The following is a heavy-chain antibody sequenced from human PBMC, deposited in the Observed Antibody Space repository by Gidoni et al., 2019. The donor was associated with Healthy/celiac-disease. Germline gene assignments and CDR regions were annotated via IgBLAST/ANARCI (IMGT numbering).Heavy chain of an antibody. V-gene: IGHV3-23*01. J-gene: IGHJ4*02. Sequence: EVQLLESGGGLVQPGGSVRLACAASGFPCSSYAMSWVRQAPGKGLEWVSAISGSGGSTYYADSVKGRFTISRDNSKNTLYLQMNSLRAEDTAVYYCAKDLGWVATADYFDYWGQGTLVTVSS. CDR3: AKDLGWVATADYFDY. D-gene: IGHD5-12*01. CDR1: GFPCSSYA. CDR2: ISGSGGST.